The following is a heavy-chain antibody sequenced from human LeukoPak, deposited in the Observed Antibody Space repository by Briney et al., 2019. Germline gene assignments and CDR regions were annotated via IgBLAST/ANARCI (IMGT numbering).Heavy chain of an antibody. J-gene: IGHJ4*02. CDR3: WLPIRGSYLDY. D-gene: IGHD1-26*01. CDR1: GYTFTNYY. Sequence: ASVKVSCKASGYTFTNYYMHWVRQAPGQGLEWMGIIHPSGVSITYAQRFQGRVTLTNDTSTSTAYIALSSLTYADTAVYYCWLPIRGSYLDYWGQGTLGTVSS. CDR2: IHPSGVSI. V-gene: IGHV1-46*01.